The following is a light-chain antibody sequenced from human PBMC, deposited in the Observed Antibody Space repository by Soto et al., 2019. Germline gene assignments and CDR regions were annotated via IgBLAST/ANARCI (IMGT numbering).Light chain of an antibody. CDR2: AES. CDR1: QGISSW. J-gene: IGKJ5*01. Sequence: DIQMTQSPSSVSASVGGRVTITCRASQGISSWLAWYQQKPGKAAKLLIYAESSLKGGVASRFSGSGSETDFPLTISSLQHEDFATYYWQQANSFPITFGQGTRLEIK. V-gene: IGKV1D-12*01. CDR3: QQANSFPIT.